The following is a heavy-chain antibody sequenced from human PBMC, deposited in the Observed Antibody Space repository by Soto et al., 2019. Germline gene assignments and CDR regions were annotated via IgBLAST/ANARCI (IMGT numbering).Heavy chain of an antibody. CDR2: ISSSSSTI. Sequence: PGGSLRLSCAASGFTFSSYSMNWVRQAPGKGLEWVSYISSSSSTIYYADSVKGRFTISRDNAKNSLYLQMNSLRDEDTAVYYCARDTVGYYYYGMDVWGQGTTVTVSS. J-gene: IGHJ6*02. V-gene: IGHV3-48*02. CDR3: ARDTVGYYYYGMDV. D-gene: IGHD4-17*01. CDR1: GFTFSSYS.